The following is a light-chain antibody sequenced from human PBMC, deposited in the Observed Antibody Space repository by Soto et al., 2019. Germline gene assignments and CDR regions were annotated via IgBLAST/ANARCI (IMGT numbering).Light chain of an antibody. Sequence: EIVLTQSPGTLSLSPGERATLSCRASQSVSSSYLAWYQQKPGQPPRLLIFGVSSRATGIPDRFSGSGSGTDFTLTISRLEPEDFAVYYCQQYGTSPGMYTFGQGTKLEIK. CDR1: QSVSSSY. CDR3: QQYGTSPGMYT. J-gene: IGKJ2*01. CDR2: GVS. V-gene: IGKV3-20*01.